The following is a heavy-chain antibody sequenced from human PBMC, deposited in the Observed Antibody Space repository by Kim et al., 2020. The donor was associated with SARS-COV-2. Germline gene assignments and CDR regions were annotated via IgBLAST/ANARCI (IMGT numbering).Heavy chain of an antibody. Sequence: SETLSLTCDVYGESTSAYFWTWVRQPPGKGLEWIGEVTNTGSPYYNASLSSRVTMSADTSKKQVSLRLTSVTAADTAVYYCARGFSGAWEVGYAWGQGTPVTVPS. V-gene: IGHV4-34*01. J-gene: IGHJ5*02. CDR2: VTNTGSP. D-gene: IGHD2-15*01. CDR1: GESTSAYF. CDR3: ARGFSGAWEVGYA.